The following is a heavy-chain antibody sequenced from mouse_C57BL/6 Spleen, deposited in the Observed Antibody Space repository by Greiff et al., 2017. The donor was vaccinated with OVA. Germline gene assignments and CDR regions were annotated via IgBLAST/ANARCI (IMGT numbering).Heavy chain of an antibody. Sequence: EVQVVESGPELVKPGASVKIPCKASGYTFTDYNMDWVKQSHGKSLEWIGDINPNNGGTIYNQKFKGKATLTVDKSSSTAYMELRSLTSEDTAVYYCARSGKNLLLRYYAMDYWGQGTSVTVSS. J-gene: IGHJ4*01. CDR3: ARSGKNLLLRYYAMDY. CDR2: INPNNGGT. V-gene: IGHV1-18*01. D-gene: IGHD1-1*01. CDR1: GYTFTDYN.